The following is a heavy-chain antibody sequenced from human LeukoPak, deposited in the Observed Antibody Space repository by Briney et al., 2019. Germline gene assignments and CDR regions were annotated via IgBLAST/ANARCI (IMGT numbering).Heavy chain of an antibody. V-gene: IGHV1-18*01. J-gene: IGHJ4*02. Sequence: ASVKVSCKASGYTFTSYGISWVRQAPGRGLEWMGWISAYNGNTNYAQKLQGRVTMTTDTSTSTAYMELRSLRSDDTAVYYCARAPPGGYCSGGSCYSHYWGQGTLATVSS. D-gene: IGHD2-15*01. CDR2: ISAYNGNT. CDR3: ARAPPGGYCSGGSCYSHY. CDR1: GYTFTSYG.